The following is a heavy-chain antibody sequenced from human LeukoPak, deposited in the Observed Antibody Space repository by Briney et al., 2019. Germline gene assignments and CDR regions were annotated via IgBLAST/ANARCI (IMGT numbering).Heavy chain of an antibody. Sequence: SQTLSLTCTVSGGSISSGGYYWSWIRQHPGKGLEWIGYIYYGGSTYYNPSLESRITISLDTSKNQFSLNLSSVTAADTAVYFCARAPHYYGSNGYYSFDYWGQGTLVTVSS. CDR1: GGSISSGGYY. J-gene: IGHJ4*02. V-gene: IGHV4-31*03. CDR3: ARAPHYYGSNGYYSFDY. D-gene: IGHD3-22*01. CDR2: IYYGGST.